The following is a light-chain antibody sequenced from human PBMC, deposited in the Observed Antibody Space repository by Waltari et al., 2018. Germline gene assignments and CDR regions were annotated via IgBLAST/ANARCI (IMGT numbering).Light chain of an antibody. V-gene: IGLV1-40*01. Sequence: QSVLTQPPSVSGAPGQRVTISCAGRSSNIGANFDVQWYQQVPGTAPKLLTQGNTNRPSGVPGRFSGSKSGTSASLAITGLQPEDEADYYCQSYDNSLTTWVFGGGTTLTVL. CDR3: QSYDNSLTTWV. CDR1: SSNIGANFD. CDR2: GNT. J-gene: IGLJ3*02.